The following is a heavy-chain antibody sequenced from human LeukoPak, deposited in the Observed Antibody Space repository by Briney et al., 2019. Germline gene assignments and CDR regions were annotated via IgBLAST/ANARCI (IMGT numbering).Heavy chain of an antibody. D-gene: IGHD3-16*01. J-gene: IGHJ3*02. CDR2: ISYDGSNK. Sequence: QPGGSLRLSCAASGFTFSSYGMHWVRQAPGKGLEWVAVISYDGSNKCYADSVKGRFTISRDNSKNTLYLQMNSLRAEDTAVYYCAKESRGRAFDIWGQGTTVTVSS. CDR3: AKESRGRAFDI. CDR1: GFTFSSYG. V-gene: IGHV3-30*18.